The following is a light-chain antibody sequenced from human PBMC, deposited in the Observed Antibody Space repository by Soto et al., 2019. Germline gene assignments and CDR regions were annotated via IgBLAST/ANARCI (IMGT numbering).Light chain of an antibody. CDR1: QGISSY. Sequence: DIQLTQSPSFLSASVGDRVTITCRASQGISSYLAWYQQKPGKAPKLLIYAASTLQSGVPSRFSGSGSGTEFTLTLSSLQPEDFETYYCQQLNSYPLTFGGGTKVEIK. CDR2: AAS. CDR3: QQLNSYPLT. J-gene: IGKJ4*01. V-gene: IGKV1-9*01.